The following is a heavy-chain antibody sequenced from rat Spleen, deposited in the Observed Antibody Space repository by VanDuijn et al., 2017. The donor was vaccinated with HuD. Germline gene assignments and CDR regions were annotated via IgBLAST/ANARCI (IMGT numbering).Heavy chain of an antibody. Sequence: QVQLKESGPGLVQPSQTLSLTCTVSGFSLISYAVNWVRQPPGKGLEWMGGIWGDGSTNYNSALKSRLSISRDTSKSQVFLKMNSLQTEDTAMYFCATNPHYDWYFDFWGPGTMVTVSS. CDR2: IWGDGST. J-gene: IGHJ1*01. V-gene: IGHV2-13*01. CDR1: GFSLISYA. D-gene: IGHD3-4*01. CDR3: ATNPHYDWYFDF.